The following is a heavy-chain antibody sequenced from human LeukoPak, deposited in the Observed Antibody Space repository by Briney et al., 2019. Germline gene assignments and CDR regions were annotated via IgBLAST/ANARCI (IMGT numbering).Heavy chain of an antibody. Sequence: PGGSLRLACAASGFTFSSDGMHWVRQAPGKVLEWVASIRYGGSNKFYAASEKCRITISRDNSKNTLYLQMNSLRAEDTAVYYCAKDLSVSNCSSTTCSPLFDYWGQGTLVTVSS. CDR3: AKDLSVSNCSSTTCSPLFDY. J-gene: IGHJ4*02. V-gene: IGHV3-30*02. CDR2: IRYGGSNK. D-gene: IGHD2-2*01. CDR1: GFTFSSDG.